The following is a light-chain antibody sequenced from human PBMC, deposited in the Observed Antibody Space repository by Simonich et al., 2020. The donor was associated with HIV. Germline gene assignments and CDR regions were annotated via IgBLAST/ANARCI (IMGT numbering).Light chain of an antibody. CDR1: QSVSSSY. Sequence: EIVLTQSPGTLSLSPGERGTLSCRASQSVSSSYLAWYQQNPGLAPRLLIYDASNRATGIPDRFSGSGSGTHFTLTISRLEPEDFAVYYCQQYGRSPNTFGQGTKVEIK. CDR3: QQYGRSPNT. V-gene: IGKV3D-20*01. CDR2: DAS. J-gene: IGKJ1*01.